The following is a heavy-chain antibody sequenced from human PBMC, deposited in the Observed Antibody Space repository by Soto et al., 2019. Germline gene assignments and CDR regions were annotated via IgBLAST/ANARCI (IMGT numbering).Heavy chain of an antibody. J-gene: IGHJ6*02. CDR1: GYSFTSYW. D-gene: IGHD6-13*01. V-gene: IGHV5-51*01. Sequence: GESLKISCRGSGYSFTSYWIGWVRQMPGKGLEWMGIIYLGDSDTRYSPSFQGQVTISPDKSISTAYLQWSSLKASDTAMYYCARPSYSSSPSVYYYYGMDVWGQGTTVTVSS. CDR2: IYLGDSDT. CDR3: ARPSYSSSPSVYYYYGMDV.